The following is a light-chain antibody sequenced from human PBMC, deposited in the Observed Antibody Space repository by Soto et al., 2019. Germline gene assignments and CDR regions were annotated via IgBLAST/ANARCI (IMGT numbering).Light chain of an antibody. CDR2: EVS. V-gene: IGLV2-14*01. CDR1: SSDVGGYNY. CDR3: SSYTSSTTLV. Sequence: QSALTQPASVSGSPGQSITISCTGTSSDVGGYNYVSWYQQHPGKAPKLMMYEVSNRPSGVSNRFSGSKSGNTASLTISGLQAEDEGDYHCSSYTSSTTLVFGGGTKLTVL. J-gene: IGLJ2*01.